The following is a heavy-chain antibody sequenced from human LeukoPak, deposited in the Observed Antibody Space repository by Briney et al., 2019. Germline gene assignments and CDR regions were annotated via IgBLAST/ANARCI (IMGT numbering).Heavy chain of an antibody. V-gene: IGHV1-24*01. Sequence: ASVKVSCKVSGYTLTELSMHWVRQAPGKGLEWMGGFDPEDGETIYAQKFQGRVTMTEDTSTGTAYMELSSLRSEDTAVYYCATIWFGELSINEVYWGQGTLVTVSS. CDR1: GYTLTELS. D-gene: IGHD3-10*01. J-gene: IGHJ4*02. CDR2: FDPEDGET. CDR3: ATIWFGELSINEVY.